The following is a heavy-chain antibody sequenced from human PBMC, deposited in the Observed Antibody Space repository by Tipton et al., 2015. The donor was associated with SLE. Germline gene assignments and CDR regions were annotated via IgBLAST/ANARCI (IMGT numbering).Heavy chain of an antibody. CDR2: MYYSGTR. Sequence: TLSLTCTVAGGSVSSSGYYWGWIRQPPGKGLEWIGSMYYSGTRYYNPSLKSRVTISVDTSKNQFSLKLSSVTAADTAVYYCARQLVGNLFDYWGQGTLVTVSS. CDR3: ARQLVGNLFDY. J-gene: IGHJ4*02. V-gene: IGHV4-39*01. CDR1: GGSVSSSGYY. D-gene: IGHD4-23*01.